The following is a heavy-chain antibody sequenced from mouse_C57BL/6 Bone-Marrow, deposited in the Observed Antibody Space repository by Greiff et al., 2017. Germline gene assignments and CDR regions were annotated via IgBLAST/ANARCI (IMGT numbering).Heavy chain of an antibody. CDR3: AQIYDGYPPYAMDY. D-gene: IGHD2-3*01. V-gene: IGHV2-5*01. J-gene: IGHJ4*01. Sequence: QVQLKESGPGLVQPSQSLSITCTVSGFSLTSYGVHWVRQSPGKGLEWLGVIWRGGSTDYNAAFMSRLSITKDNSKSQVFFKMNSLQADDTAIYYCAQIYDGYPPYAMDYWGQGTSVTVSS. CDR1: GFSLTSYG. CDR2: IWRGGST.